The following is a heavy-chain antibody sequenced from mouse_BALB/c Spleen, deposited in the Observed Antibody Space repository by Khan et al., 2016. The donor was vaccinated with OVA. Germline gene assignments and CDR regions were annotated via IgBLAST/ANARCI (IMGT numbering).Heavy chain of an antibody. J-gene: IGHJ3*01. CDR1: GYTFTDYV. CDR2: IYPGSDST. CDR3: GRAGCDVFAY. Sequence: QVQLQQSGPELVKPGASVKMSCKAAGYTFTDYVMNWVKQRNGQGLEWIGQIYPGSDSTYYNEKFKGKATLTADRSSSTAYMQLSNLTSEDSAVYFGGRAGCDVFAYGGQGTLVTVSA. V-gene: IGHV1-77*01. D-gene: IGHD2-13*01.